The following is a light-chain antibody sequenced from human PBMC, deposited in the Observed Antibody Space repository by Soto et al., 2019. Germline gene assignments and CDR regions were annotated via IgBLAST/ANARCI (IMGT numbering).Light chain of an antibody. V-gene: IGKV1-5*03. Sequence: GDRVTITCRASRNIGSWLAWYQQKAGKAPNLLIYKASTLETGVPSRFSGSASGTEFTLTISSLQPDDFATYYCLQHNSYPLTFGQGTKVDIK. J-gene: IGKJ1*01. CDR1: RNIGSW. CDR3: LQHNSYPLT. CDR2: KAS.